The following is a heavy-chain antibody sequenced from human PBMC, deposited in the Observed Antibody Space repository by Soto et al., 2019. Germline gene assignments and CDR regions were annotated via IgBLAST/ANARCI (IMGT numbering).Heavy chain of an antibody. Sequence: QVQLVESGGGVVQPGGSLRLSCAASGFSFSNYAMHWVRQAPGKGLEWVTIISDDGSNKYYTDSVKGRFTISRDNSKNTLYLQMNSLRTEDTAIYYCAGTTRTMNYWGHGTLVTVSS. D-gene: IGHD1-1*01. J-gene: IGHJ4*01. CDR1: GFSFSNYA. CDR3: AGTTRTMNY. V-gene: IGHV3-30-3*01. CDR2: ISDDGSNK.